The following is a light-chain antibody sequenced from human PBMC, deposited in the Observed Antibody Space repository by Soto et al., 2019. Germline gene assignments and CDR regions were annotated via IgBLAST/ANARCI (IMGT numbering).Light chain of an antibody. CDR2: GAS. J-gene: IGKJ4*01. V-gene: IGKV3-20*01. CDR1: QSVSSSY. CDR3: QQYGSSPIT. Sequence: EIGLTQSPGSLSLSPGERATLSCRASQSVSSSYLAWYQQKPGQAPRLLIYGASSRATGIPDRFSGSGSGTDFTLTISRLEPEDFAVYYCQQYGSSPITFGGGTKVDIK.